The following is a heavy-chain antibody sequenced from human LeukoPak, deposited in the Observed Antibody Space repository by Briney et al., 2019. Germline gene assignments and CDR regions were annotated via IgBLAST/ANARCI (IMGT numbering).Heavy chain of an antibody. V-gene: IGHV4-39*07. D-gene: IGHD3-22*01. CDR3: ARDAPYDSSGYYYLYYFDY. Sequence: SETLSLTCTVSGGSISSSSYYWGWIRQPPGKGLEWIGSIYYSGSTYYNPSLKSRVTISVDTSKNQFSLKLSSVTAADTAVYYCARDAPYDSSGYYYLYYFDYWGQGTLVTVSS. CDR1: GGSISSSSYY. J-gene: IGHJ4*02. CDR2: IYYSGST.